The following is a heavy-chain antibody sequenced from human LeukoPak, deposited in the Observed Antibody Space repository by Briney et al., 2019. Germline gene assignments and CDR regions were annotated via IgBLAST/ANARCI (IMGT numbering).Heavy chain of an antibody. CDR2: IYYSGST. Sequence: SETLSLTCTVSGGSISSGDYYWSRIRQPPGKGLEWIGYIYYSGSTYYNPSLKSRVTISVDTSKNQFSLKLSSVTAADTAVYYCARANYGDYDGKDYWGQGTLVTVSS. V-gene: IGHV4-30-4*01. CDR1: GGSISSGDYY. CDR3: ARANYGDYDGKDY. J-gene: IGHJ4*02. D-gene: IGHD4-17*01.